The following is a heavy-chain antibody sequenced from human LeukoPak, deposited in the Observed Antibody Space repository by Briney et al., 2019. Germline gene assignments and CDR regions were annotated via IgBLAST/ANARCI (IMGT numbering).Heavy chain of an antibody. J-gene: IGHJ4*02. Sequence: GGSLRLSSAASGFTFSSYWMSWVRQAPGKGLEWVANIKQDGSEKYYVDSAKGRFTISRDNAKNSLYLQMNSLRAEDTAVYYCARGGGRYSGYDTFDYWGQGTLVTVSS. D-gene: IGHD5-12*01. V-gene: IGHV3-7*01. CDR3: ARGGGRYSGYDTFDY. CDR2: IKQDGSEK. CDR1: GFTFSSYW.